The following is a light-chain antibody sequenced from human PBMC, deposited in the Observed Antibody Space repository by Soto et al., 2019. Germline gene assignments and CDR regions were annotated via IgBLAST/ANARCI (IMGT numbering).Light chain of an antibody. Sequence: EIVLTQSPATLSLSPGERATLSCRATQSLNIYLAWYQQKPGQPPRLLIYDASDRATGVPARFTGSGSGTDFTLTISSLEPEDFAVYYCQQRFRWPLTFGGGTKVEIK. J-gene: IGKJ4*01. CDR3: QQRFRWPLT. CDR1: QSLNIY. V-gene: IGKV3-11*01. CDR2: DAS.